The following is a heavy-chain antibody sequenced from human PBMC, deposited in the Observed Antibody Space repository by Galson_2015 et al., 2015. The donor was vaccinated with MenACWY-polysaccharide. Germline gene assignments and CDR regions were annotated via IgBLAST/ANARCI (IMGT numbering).Heavy chain of an antibody. D-gene: IGHD3-22*01. CDR3: AKWPVDDIWANRWAFDY. J-gene: IGHJ4*02. Sequence: SLRLSCAASGFTFNSYAMNWVRQAPGKGLEWVSSISGSGASTYYADSVKGRFTISRDNSKNTLYLQMNSLRAEDTAVYYCAKWPVDDIWANRWAFDYWGQGTLVPVSS. V-gene: IGHV3-23*01. CDR1: GFTFNSYA. CDR2: ISGSGAST.